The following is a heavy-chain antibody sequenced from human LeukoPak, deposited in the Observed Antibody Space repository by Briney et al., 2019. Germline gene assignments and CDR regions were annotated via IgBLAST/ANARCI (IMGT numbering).Heavy chain of an antibody. J-gene: IGHJ3*02. CDR3: ARDVDCSGGSCYRGAFDI. V-gene: IGHV3-33*01. Sequence: PGRSLRLSCAASGFTFSSYAMHWVRQAPGKGLEWVAAIWYDGRNEYYADSVTGRLIISRDTSRNTLFLQMNSLRAEDTAVYHCARDVDCSGGSCYRGAFDIWGQGTMVTVSS. CDR1: GFTFSSYA. CDR2: IWYDGRNE. D-gene: IGHD2-15*01.